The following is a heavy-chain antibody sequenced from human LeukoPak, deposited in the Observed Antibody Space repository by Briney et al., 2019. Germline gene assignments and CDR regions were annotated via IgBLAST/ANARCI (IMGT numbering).Heavy chain of an antibody. CDR2: IKSKTDGGAT. J-gene: IGHJ4*02. V-gene: IGHV3-15*01. CDR3: TTDLLDY. CDR1: GFTLFTFNNAW. Sequence: GGSLRLSCTASGFTLFTFNNAWMSWVRQTPGKGLEWIGRIKSKTDGGATEYTAPVKGRFSISRDDSKNTVYLQMNSLKTEDTAVYYCTTDLLDYWGQGALVTVSS.